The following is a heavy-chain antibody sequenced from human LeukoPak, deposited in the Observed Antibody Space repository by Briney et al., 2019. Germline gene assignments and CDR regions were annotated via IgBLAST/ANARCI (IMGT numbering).Heavy chain of an antibody. CDR2: INHSGST. D-gene: IGHD2-2*01. J-gene: IGHJ4*02. CDR3: ARGHPSSVPHYFDY. V-gene: IGHV4-34*01. CDR1: GGSFSGYY. Sequence: SETLSLTCVVYGGSFSGYYWSWIRQPPGKGLEWIGEINHSGSTNYNPSLKSRVTISVDTSKNQLSLKLSSVTAADTAVYYCARGHPSSVPHYFDYWGQGTLVTVSS.